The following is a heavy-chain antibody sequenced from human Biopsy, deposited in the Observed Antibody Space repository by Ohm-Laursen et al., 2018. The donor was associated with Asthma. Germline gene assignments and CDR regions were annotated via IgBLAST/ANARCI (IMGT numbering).Heavy chain of an antibody. CDR1: GFAVSRDY. J-gene: IGHJ4*02. V-gene: IGHV3-53*01. Sequence: SLRLSCAASGFAVSRDYMFWVRQAPAKGLAWVSVIYSGGTSHTADSVRGRFTISRDYSKNALYLQMHSLRAEDTAVYYCARGDSSNWSHYYFDYWGQGTLVTVSS. CDR3: ARGDSSNWSHYYFDY. D-gene: IGHD3-22*01. CDR2: IYSGGTS.